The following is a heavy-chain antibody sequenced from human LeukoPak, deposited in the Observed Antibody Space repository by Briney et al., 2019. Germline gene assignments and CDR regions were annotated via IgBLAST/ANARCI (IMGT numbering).Heavy chain of an antibody. V-gene: IGHV3-48*01. CDR2: ISSSSSTI. Sequence: GGSLRLSCAASGFTVSSNYMSWVRQAPGKGLEWVSYISSSSSTIYYADSVKGRFTISRDNAKNSLYLQMNSLRAEDTAVYYCACSGSYYRYYFDYWGQGTLVTVSS. CDR1: GFTVSSNY. J-gene: IGHJ4*02. CDR3: ACSGSYYRYYFDY. D-gene: IGHD3-10*02.